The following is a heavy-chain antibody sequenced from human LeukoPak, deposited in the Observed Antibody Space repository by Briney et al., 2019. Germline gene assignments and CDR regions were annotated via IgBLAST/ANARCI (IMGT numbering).Heavy chain of an antibody. Sequence: SETLSLTCAVYGGSFSGYYWSWIRQPPGMGLEWIGYIYYSGSTNYNPSLKSRVTFSVDTSKNQLSLKLNSVTAADTAVYYCARGGDYGDLRYFDYWGQGTLVTVSS. CDR1: GGSFSGYY. D-gene: IGHD4-17*01. CDR3: ARGGDYGDLRYFDY. J-gene: IGHJ4*02. CDR2: IYYSGST. V-gene: IGHV4-59*01.